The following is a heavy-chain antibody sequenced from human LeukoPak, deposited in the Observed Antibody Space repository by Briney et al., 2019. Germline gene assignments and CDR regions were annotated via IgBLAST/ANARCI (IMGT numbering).Heavy chain of an antibody. CDR1: GVSFSGYY. CDR2: INHSGST. CDR3: ARRGIVWFGDSKTRFDY. D-gene: IGHD3-10*01. J-gene: IGHJ4*02. Sequence: SETLSLTSAVYGVSFSGYYWSWIRQPPGKGLEWSGEINHSGSTNYNPSLKSRVTISVETSKNPFSPKLSPVTAADRAVYYGARRGIVWFGDSKTRFDYWGQGTLVTVSS. V-gene: IGHV4-34*01.